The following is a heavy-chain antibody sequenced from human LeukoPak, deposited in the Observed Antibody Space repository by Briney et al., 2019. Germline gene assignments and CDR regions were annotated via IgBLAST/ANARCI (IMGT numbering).Heavy chain of an antibody. CDR3: ARGGIAVAGNDY. Sequence: SETLSLTCAVYGGSFSGYYWSWIRQPPGKGLEWIGEINHSGSTNYNPSLKSRVTISVDTSKNQLSLKLSSVTAADTAVYYCARGGIAVAGNDYWGQGTLVTVSS. CDR1: GGSFSGYY. CDR2: INHSGST. V-gene: IGHV4-34*01. J-gene: IGHJ4*02. D-gene: IGHD6-19*01.